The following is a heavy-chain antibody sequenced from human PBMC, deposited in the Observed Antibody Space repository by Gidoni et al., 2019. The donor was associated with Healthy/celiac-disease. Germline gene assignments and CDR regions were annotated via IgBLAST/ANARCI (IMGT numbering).Heavy chain of an antibody. J-gene: IGHJ6*02. D-gene: IGHD6-13*01. CDR1: GGTFSIYA. CDR2: IIPICGKA. CDR3: ARTGYSSSFHAYYYYYGMDV. V-gene: IGHV1-69*01. Sequence: QVQLVQSGAEVKKPASSVKVSCKASGGTFSIYAISGVRQAPGQGLEWMGGIIPICGKANYEKKFQGRVTITADESTSTAYMELSSLRSEDTAVYYCARTGYSSSFHAYYYYYGMDVWGQGTTVTVSS.